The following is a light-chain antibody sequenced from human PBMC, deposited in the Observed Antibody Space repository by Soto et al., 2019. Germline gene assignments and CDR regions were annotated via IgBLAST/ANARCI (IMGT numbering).Light chain of an antibody. J-gene: IGLJ1*01. CDR3: TSSTSDSLYV. CDR2: QVS. Sequence: QSARTQPASVSGSPGQSITISCTGTSSDIGHNKYVSWYQQYPGKVPKLLINQVSNRPSGVSNRFSGSKSGNTASLTISGLLAEDEADYFCTSSTSDSLYVFGTGTKVTVL. CDR1: SSDIGHNKY. V-gene: IGLV2-14*01.